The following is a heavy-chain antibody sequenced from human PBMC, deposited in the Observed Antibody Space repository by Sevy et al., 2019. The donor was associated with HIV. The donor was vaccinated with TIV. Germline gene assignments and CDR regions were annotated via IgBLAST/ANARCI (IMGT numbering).Heavy chain of an antibody. CDR1: GFTLNGYW. CDR2: INQDGNVK. CDR3: VRVIAADDSF. J-gene: IGHJ4*02. D-gene: IGHD6-13*01. V-gene: IGHV3-7*01. Sequence: GGSLRLSCVASGFTLNGYWMSWVRQAPGKGLEWVANINQDGNVKYYIDSVKGRFTISRDTARNLLYLQMSSLRVEDTALYYCVRVIAADDSFWGQGTLVTVSS.